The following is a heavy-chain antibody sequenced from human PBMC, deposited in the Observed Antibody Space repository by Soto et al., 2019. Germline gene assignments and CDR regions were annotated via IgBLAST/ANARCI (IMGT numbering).Heavy chain of an antibody. Sequence: GGSLRLSCAASGFTFSSYSMNWVRQAPGKGLEWVSYISSSSSTTYYADSVKGRFTISRDNSKNTLYLQMNSLRAEDTAVYYCAKEMAAAEPSWGQGTLVTVSS. V-gene: IGHV3-48*01. CDR2: ISSSSSTT. D-gene: IGHD6-13*01. CDR3: AKEMAAAEPS. CDR1: GFTFSSYS. J-gene: IGHJ5*02.